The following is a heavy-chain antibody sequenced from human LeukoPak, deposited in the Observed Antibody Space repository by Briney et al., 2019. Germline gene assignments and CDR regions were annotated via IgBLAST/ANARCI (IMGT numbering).Heavy chain of an antibody. CDR2: INPSGGST. V-gene: IGHV1-46*01. CDR1: GGTFSSYA. Sequence: ASVKVSCKASGGTFSSYAISWVRQAPGQGLEWMGIINPSGGSTSYAQKFQGRVTMTRDTSTSTVYMELSSLRSEDTAVYYCARDIHVYSYGRTPGYWGQGTLVTVSS. J-gene: IGHJ4*02. D-gene: IGHD5-18*01. CDR3: ARDIHVYSYGRTPGY.